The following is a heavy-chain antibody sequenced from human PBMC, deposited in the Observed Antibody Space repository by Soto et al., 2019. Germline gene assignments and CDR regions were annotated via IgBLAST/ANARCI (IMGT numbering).Heavy chain of an antibody. Sequence: GGSLRLSCAASGFTFSSYSMNWVRQAPGKGLEWVSSISSSSSYIYYADSVKGRFTISRDNAKNSLYLQMTSLRAEDTAVYYCARGLTGDRRAFDIWGQGTMVTVS. D-gene: IGHD7-27*01. CDR3: ARGLTGDRRAFDI. CDR2: ISSSSSYI. J-gene: IGHJ3*02. CDR1: GFTFSSYS. V-gene: IGHV3-21*01.